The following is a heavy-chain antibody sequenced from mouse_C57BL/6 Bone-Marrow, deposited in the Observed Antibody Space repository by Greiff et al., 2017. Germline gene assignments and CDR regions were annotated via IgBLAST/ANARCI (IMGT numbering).Heavy chain of an antibody. CDR3: ARDRGTAQYAMDY. CDR1: GFTFSSYA. J-gene: IGHJ4*01. V-gene: IGHV5-4*01. Sequence: EVHLVESGGGLVKPGGSLKLSCAASGFTFSSYAMSWVRQTPEKRLEWVATISDGGSYTYYPDNVKGRFTISRDNATNNLYLQMSHLKSEDTAMYYCARDRGTAQYAMDYWGQGTSVTVSS. CDR2: ISDGGSYT. D-gene: IGHD3-2*02.